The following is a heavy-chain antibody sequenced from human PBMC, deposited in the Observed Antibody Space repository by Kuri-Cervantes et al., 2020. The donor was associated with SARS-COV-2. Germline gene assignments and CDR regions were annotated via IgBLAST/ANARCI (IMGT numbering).Heavy chain of an antibody. D-gene: IGHD6-13*01. V-gene: IGHV3-30*03. Sequence: LSLTCAASGFTFSNFGMHWVRPAPGKGLEWVTLISYDGSDKYYADSVKGRFTISRDNSKSTLFLQMNSLRAEDTAEYYCARGAAAADYFFYGMDVWGRGTTVTVSS. J-gene: IGHJ6*02. CDR2: ISYDGSDK. CDR1: GFTFSNFG. CDR3: ARGAAAADYFFYGMDV.